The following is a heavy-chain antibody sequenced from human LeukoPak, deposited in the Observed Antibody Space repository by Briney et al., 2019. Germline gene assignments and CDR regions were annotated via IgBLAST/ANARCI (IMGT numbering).Heavy chain of an antibody. CDR2: FDPEDGET. D-gene: IGHD1-26*01. J-gene: IGHJ3*02. V-gene: IGHV1-24*01. CDR3: ATDRSGSCQNDAFDI. Sequence: ASVKVSCKVSGYTLTELSMHWVRQAPGKGLEWMGGFDPEDGETIYAQKFQGRVTMTEDTSTDTAYMELSSLRSEDTAVYYCATDRSGSCQNDAFDIWGQGTMVTVSS. CDR1: GYTLTELS.